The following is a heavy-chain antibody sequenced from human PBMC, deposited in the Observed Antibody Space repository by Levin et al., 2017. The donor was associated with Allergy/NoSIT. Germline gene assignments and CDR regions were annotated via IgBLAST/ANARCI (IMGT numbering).Heavy chain of an antibody. V-gene: IGHV3-11*01. J-gene: IGHJ3*02. CDR1: GFTFSNYY. CDR2: INPSGTTI. CDR3: ARGKYDFDI. D-gene: IGHD3-3*01. Sequence: GGSLRLSCVASGFTFSNYYMSWIRQAPGKGLEWLSYINPSGTTIYYADFVRARFTFSRDSAKNSMYLQMNSLRAEDTAVYYCARGKYDFDIWGQGTMVTVSS.